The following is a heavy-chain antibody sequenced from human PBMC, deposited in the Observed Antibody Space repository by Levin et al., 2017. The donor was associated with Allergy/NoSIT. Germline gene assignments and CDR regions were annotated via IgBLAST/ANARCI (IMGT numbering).Heavy chain of an antibody. D-gene: IGHD3-3*01. J-gene: IGHJ5*02. V-gene: IGHV3-23*01. CDR1: GFTFGNRA. CDR3: AKGNTIFGVGRLDL. CDR2: ITGDGEVT. Sequence: PGESLKISCAASGFTFGNRAMTWVRQAAGKGLEWVSGITGDGEVTHYADSVKGRFTISRDNSENTLYLQMNSLRAEDTAIYFCAKGNTIFGVGRLDLWGQGTLVTVSS.